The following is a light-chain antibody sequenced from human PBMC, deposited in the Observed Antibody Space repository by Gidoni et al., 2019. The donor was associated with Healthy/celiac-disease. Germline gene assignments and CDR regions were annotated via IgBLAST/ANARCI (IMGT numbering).Light chain of an antibody. CDR1: SSDVGGYNY. J-gene: IGLJ1*01. CDR3: SSYTSSSTYV. CDR2: DVS. Sequence: QSALTQPASVSGSPGPSITFSCTGTSSDVGGYNYVSWYQQHPGKAPKLMIYDVSNRPSGVSNRFSGSKSGNTASLTISGLQAEDEADYYCSSYTSSSTYVFGTGTKVTVL. V-gene: IGLV2-14*01.